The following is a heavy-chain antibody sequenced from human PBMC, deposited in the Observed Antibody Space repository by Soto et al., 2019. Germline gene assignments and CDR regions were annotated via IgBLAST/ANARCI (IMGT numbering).Heavy chain of an antibody. J-gene: IGHJ5*02. CDR2: IYYSGST. CDR1: GGSISSGSYY. V-gene: IGHV4-39*01. D-gene: IGHD4-4*01. Sequence: SETLSLTCTVSGGSISSGSYYCGWIRHHPGKGLEWIGSIYYSGSTYCNPSLKSRVTISVDTSKDQFSLKLSSVTAADTAVYYCARLPLTTVTTTHNLLALSAEGALVTVGS. CDR3: ARLPLTTVTTTHNLLAL.